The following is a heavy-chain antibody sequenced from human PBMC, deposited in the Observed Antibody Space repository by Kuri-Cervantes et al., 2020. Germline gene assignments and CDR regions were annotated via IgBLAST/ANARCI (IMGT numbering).Heavy chain of an antibody. CDR3: AREGTRADTHAFDI. V-gene: IGHV1-18*01. D-gene: IGHD1-7*01. CDR1: GYTFTNYG. J-gene: IGHJ3*02. CDR2: ISAYNGDT. Sequence: ASVKVSCKASGYTFTNYGISWVRQAPGQGLEWMGWISAYNGDTNYAQKLQGRVTMTTDTSTSTAYMELRSLRSDDTAVYYCAREGTRADTHAFDIWGQGTMVTVSS.